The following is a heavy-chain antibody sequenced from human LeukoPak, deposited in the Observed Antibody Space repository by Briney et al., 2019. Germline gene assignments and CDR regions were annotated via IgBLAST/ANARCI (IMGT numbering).Heavy chain of an antibody. Sequence: PGGSLRLSCAASGFTFSNYNMSWVRQAPGKGLEWVSYISSSGSTTYYAHSVKGRFTISRDNAKNSLYLQMNSLRAEDTAVYYCARDDEQWLLSYGFDYWGQGILVTVSS. CDR1: GFTFSNYN. CDR2: ISSSGSTT. CDR3: ARDDEQWLLSYGFDY. D-gene: IGHD6-19*01. V-gene: IGHV3-48*04. J-gene: IGHJ4*02.